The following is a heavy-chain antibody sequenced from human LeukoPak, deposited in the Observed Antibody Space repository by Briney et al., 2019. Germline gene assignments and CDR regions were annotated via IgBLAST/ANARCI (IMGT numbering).Heavy chain of an antibody. CDR2: IYSGGST. V-gene: IGHV3-66*01. CDR3: ARDPQGVVPAPGPYFDY. CDR1: GFTVSSNY. J-gene: IGHJ4*02. D-gene: IGHD2-2*01. Sequence: GGSLRLSCAASGFTVSSNYMSWVRQAPGKGLEWVSVIYSGGSTYYADPVKGRFTISRDNSKNTLYLQMNSLRAEDTAVYYCARDPQGVVPAPGPYFDYWGQGTLVTVSS.